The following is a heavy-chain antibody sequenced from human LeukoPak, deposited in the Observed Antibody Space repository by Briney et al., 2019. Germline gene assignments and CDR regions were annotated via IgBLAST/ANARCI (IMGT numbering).Heavy chain of an antibody. V-gene: IGHV3-30*04. CDR3: AKEPTVTTPHYYYYMDV. Sequence: GGSLRLSCAASGFTFSTYAMHWVRQAPGKGLEWVAVISYDGSNKYYADSVKGRFTISRDNSKNTLYLQMNSLRAEDTAVYYCAKEPTVTTPHYYYYMDVWGKGTTVTISS. CDR2: ISYDGSNK. CDR1: GFTFSTYA. J-gene: IGHJ6*03. D-gene: IGHD4-17*01.